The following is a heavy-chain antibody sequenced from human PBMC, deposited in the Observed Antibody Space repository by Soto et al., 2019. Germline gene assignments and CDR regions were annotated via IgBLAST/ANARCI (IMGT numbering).Heavy chain of an antibody. V-gene: IGHV1-18*01. CDR3: AKNGQPPYYYYGMDV. D-gene: IGHD2-8*01. CDR1: GYTFSRYG. Sequence: GPGAKKPGASVKVSCKASGYTFSRYGISWVRQAPGQGLEWMGRISGYNGDTKYAQKVRGRVTMTIDTSTYTAYMELRSLTSDDTAIYYCAKNGQPPYYYYGMDVWAQGTTVTVSS. CDR2: ISGYNGDT. J-gene: IGHJ6*02.